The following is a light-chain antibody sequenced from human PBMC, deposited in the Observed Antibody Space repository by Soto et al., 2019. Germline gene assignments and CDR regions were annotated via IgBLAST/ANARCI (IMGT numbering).Light chain of an antibody. Sequence: EIVLTHSPGTLSLSPGEIATLSCRASQSVSSTYLAWYQQKPGQAPRLLIYGASTRATGIPDRFSGRGSGTDFTLTISRLEPEDFAVYYCQQYGSSPITFGRGTRLEIK. CDR2: GAS. V-gene: IGKV3-20*01. CDR3: QQYGSSPIT. CDR1: QSVSSTY. J-gene: IGKJ5*01.